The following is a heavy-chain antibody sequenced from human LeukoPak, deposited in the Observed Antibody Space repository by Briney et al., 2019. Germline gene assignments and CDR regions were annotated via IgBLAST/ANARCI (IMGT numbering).Heavy chain of an antibody. D-gene: IGHD1-26*01. CDR2: TNPDGSST. V-gene: IGHV3-74*01. CDR1: GFTFSTYW. CDR3: VRDLVGRDDY. Sequence: GGSLRLSCAATGFTFSTYWFHWVRQAPGEGPVWVSRTNPDGSSTDHADSVRGRFAISRDNARNTLYLHMHSLRAEDTAVYYCVRDLVGRDDYRGQGTLVTVST. J-gene: IGHJ4*02.